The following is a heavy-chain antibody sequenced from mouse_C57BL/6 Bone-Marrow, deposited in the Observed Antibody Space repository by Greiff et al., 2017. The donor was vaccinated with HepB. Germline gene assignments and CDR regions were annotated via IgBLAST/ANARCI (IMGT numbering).Heavy chain of an antibody. CDR2: INPSTGGT. CDR1: GYSFTGYY. Sequence: DVKLQESGPELVKPGASVKISCKASGYSFTGYYMNWVKQSPEKSLEWIGEINPSTGGTTYNQKFKAKATLTVDKSSSTAYMQLKSLTSEDSAVYYCARTYGSSYDYWGQGTTLTVSS. V-gene: IGHV1-42*01. D-gene: IGHD1-1*01. CDR3: ARTYGSSYDY. J-gene: IGHJ2*01.